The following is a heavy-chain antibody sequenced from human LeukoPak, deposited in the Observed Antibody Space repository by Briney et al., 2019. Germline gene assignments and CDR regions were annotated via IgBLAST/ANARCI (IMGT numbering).Heavy chain of an antibody. Sequence: SETLFLTCAVYGGSFSGYYWSWIRQPPGKGLEWIGEINHSGSTNYNPSLKSRVTISVDTSKNQFSLKLSSVTAADTAVYYCARGSGIAARPIDYWGQGTLVTVSS. D-gene: IGHD6-6*01. CDR2: INHSGST. CDR1: GGSFSGYY. J-gene: IGHJ4*02. V-gene: IGHV4-34*01. CDR3: ARGSGIAARPIDY.